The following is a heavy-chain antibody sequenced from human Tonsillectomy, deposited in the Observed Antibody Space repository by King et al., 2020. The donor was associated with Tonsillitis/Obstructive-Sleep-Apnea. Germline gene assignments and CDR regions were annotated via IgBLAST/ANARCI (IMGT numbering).Heavy chain of an antibody. CDR3: ARENSVVVPAAMGGGFDY. Sequence: VQLQQWGAGLLKPSETLSLTCAVYGGSFSGYYWSWIRQPPGKGLEWIGEINHSGSTNYNPSLKSRVTISVDTSKNQFSLKLSSVTAADTAVYYCARENSVVVPAAMGGGFDYWGQGTLVTVSS. D-gene: IGHD2-2*01. J-gene: IGHJ4*02. CDR1: GGSFSGYY. V-gene: IGHV4-34*02. CDR2: INHSGST.